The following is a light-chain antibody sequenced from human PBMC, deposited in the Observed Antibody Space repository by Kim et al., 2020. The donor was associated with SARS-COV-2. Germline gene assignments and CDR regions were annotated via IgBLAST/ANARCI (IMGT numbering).Light chain of an antibody. CDR3: QQYNSYPYT. CDR2: AAS. Sequence: SASVGDRVTITCRASQGIRNFLAWFQQKPGKAPTSLIFAASSVQGGVPSKFSGSGSGTDFTLTISNLQPEDFATYYCQQYNSYPYTFGQGTKLEI. J-gene: IGKJ2*01. CDR1: QGIRNF. V-gene: IGKV1-16*02.